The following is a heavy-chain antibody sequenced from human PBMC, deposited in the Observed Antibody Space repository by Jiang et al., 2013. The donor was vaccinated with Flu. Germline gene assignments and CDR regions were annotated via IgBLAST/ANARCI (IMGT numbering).Heavy chain of an antibody. CDR2: IYYSGST. CDR1: GGSISSYY. Sequence: PGLVKPSETLSLTCTVSGGSISSYYWSWIRQPPGKGLEWIGYIYYSGSTNYNPPSKSRVTISVDTSKSQFSLKLSSVTAADTAVYYCARVRSSPSFYGMDVWGQGTTVTVSS. CDR3: ARVRSSPSFYGMDV. V-gene: IGHV4-59*01. J-gene: IGHJ6*02. D-gene: IGHD6-13*01.